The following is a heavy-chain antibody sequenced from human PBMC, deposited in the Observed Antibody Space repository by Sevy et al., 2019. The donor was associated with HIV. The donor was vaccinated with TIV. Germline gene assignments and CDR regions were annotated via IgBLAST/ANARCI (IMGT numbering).Heavy chain of an antibody. CDR1: KFPFRSNG. CDR3: AKDLRVVIPAAMQPADL. V-gene: IGHV3-30*02. D-gene: IGHD2-2*01. J-gene: IGHJ5*02. Sequence: GGSLRLSCVASKFPFRSNGFHWVRQPPGKGLEWLSYTNFDGSDRKYADSVKGRLTVSRDNSKNTLYLQMNSLRAEDTAVYYCAKDLRVVIPAAMQPADLWGQGTLVTVSS. CDR2: TNFDGSDR.